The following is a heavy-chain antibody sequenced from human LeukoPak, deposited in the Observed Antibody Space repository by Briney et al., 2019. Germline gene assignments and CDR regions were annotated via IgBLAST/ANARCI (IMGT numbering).Heavy chain of an antibody. V-gene: IGHV1-69*05. Sequence: ASVKVSRKASGGTFSSYAISWVRQAPGQGLEWMGRIIPIFGTANYAQKFQGRVTITRDESTSTAYMELSSLRSEDTAVYYCLCPMGYKRNITMIDLDAFDIWGQGTMVTVSS. CDR3: LCPMGYKRNITMIDLDAFDI. CDR2: IIPIFGTA. D-gene: IGHD3-22*01. CDR1: GGTFSSYA. J-gene: IGHJ3*02.